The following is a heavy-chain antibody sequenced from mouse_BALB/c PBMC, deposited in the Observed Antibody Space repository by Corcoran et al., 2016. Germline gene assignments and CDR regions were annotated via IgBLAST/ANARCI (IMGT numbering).Heavy chain of an antibody. V-gene: IGHV1-18*01. CDR3: ARRLYGYAMDY. Sequence: EVLLQQSGPELVKPGASVKIPCKASGYTFTDYNMDWVKQSHGKSLEWIGDINPNNGGTIYNQKFKGKATLTVDQSSSTAYMELRSLTSEDTAVYYCARRLYGYAMDYWGQGTSVTVSS. CDR1: GYTFTDYN. J-gene: IGHJ4*01. CDR2: INPNNGGT. D-gene: IGHD1-1*01.